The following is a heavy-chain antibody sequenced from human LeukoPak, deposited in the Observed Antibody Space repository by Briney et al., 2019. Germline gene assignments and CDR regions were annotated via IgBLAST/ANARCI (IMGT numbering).Heavy chain of an antibody. Sequence: ASVKVSCKASGYTFTSYGISWVRQAPGQGLEWMGRINPNSGGTNYAQKFQGRVTMTRDMSISTAYMELSRLRSDDTAVYYCASHLPGVDYWGQGTLVTVSS. D-gene: IGHD2-2*01. CDR3: ASHLPGVDY. V-gene: IGHV1-2*06. CDR2: INPNSGGT. J-gene: IGHJ4*02. CDR1: GYTFTSYG.